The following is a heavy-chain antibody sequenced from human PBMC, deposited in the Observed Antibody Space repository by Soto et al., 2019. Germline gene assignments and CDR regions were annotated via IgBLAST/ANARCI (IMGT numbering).Heavy chain of an antibody. V-gene: IGHV4-31*03. CDR3: ARVDRALGNLRFAP. J-gene: IGHJ5*02. Sequence: QVQLQESGPGLVKPSQTLSLTCNVSGGSISRDGFYWSWIRQFPGKGLEWIGHIYYSGSTYYNPSPKSSHMTTLDTSKPRISLKLKSGTAADTALYYCARVDRALGNLRFAPWGQGTLVTVSS. CDR2: IYYSGST. CDR1: GGSISRDGFY. D-gene: IGHD1-1*01.